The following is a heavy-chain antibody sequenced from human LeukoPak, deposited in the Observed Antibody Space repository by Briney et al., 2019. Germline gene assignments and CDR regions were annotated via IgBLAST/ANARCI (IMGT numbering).Heavy chain of an antibody. D-gene: IGHD3-10*01. CDR2: INTDGSVT. CDR1: GLTFSNYW. V-gene: IGHV3-74*01. Sequence: GGSLRLSCAASGLTFSNYWMHWARQAPGKGLVWISRINTDGSVTNYADSVRGRFTTSRDNAKNTLYLQMSSLRAEDTAVYFCARGCDSGCYGLGYWGQGTLVTVSS. J-gene: IGHJ4*02. CDR3: ARGCDSGCYGLGY.